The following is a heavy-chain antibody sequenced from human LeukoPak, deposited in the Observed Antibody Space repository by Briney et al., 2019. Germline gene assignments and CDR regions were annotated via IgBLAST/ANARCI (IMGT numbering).Heavy chain of an antibody. D-gene: IGHD2-2*03. J-gene: IGHJ6*03. CDR3: ARDLRLMGIVVVPAAKNYYYYYMDV. CDR1: GYTFTSYG. Sequence: ASVKVSCKASGYTFTSYGISGVRQAPGQGLEWMGWISAYNGNTNYAQKLQGRVTMTTDTSTSTAYMELRSLRSDDTAVYYCARDLRLMGIVVVPAAKNYYYYYMDVWGKGTTVTVSS. CDR2: ISAYNGNT. V-gene: IGHV1-18*01.